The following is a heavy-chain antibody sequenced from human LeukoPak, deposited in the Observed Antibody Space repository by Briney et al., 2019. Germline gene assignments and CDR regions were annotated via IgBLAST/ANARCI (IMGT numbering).Heavy chain of an antibody. J-gene: IGHJ6*02. V-gene: IGHV3-74*01. Sequence: GGSLRLSCVASGFSLSGYWMHWVRQAPGKGLVWVSRINSDGSSTTYADSVKGRFTISRDNAKNTLYVQMNSLRAEDTAVYYCARVRSGSSAGNYGMDVWGQGTTVTVSS. CDR2: INSDGSST. CDR1: GFSLSGYW. D-gene: IGHD1-26*01. CDR3: ARVRSGSSAGNYGMDV.